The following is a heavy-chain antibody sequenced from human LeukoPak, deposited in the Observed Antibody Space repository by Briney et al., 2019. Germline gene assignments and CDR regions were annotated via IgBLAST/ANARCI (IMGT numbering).Heavy chain of an antibody. D-gene: IGHD6-6*01. CDR2: ISGSGSST. V-gene: IGHV3-23*01. CDR3: ARGEQLVAY. CDR1: GFTFSSYA. J-gene: IGHJ4*02. Sequence: GGSLRLSCAASGFTFSSYAMSWVRQAPGKGLEWVSGISGSGSSTYYADSVKGRFTISRDNAKNSLYLQMNSLRAEDTAVYYCARGEQLVAYWGQGTLVTVSS.